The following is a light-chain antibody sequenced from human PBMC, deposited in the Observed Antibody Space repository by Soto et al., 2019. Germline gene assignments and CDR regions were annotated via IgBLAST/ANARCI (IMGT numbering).Light chain of an antibody. CDR2: ETT. V-gene: IGLV7-46*01. CDR3: LLSFSGAYVV. J-gene: IGLJ3*02. CDR1: SGVVSGGHY. Sequence: QAVVTQEPSLTVSPGGTVTLTCGSNSGVVSGGHYPCWFQQKPGQAPRTLIYETTLKHPWTPARFSGSLLGGKAALTLSGARHEDEAEYYCLLSFSGAYVVFGGGTKLTVL.